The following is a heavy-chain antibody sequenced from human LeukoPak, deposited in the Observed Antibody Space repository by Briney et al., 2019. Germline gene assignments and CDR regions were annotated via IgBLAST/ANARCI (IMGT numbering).Heavy chain of an antibody. CDR3: AKVPRSGWPPY. CDR1: GFTFSSYG. CDR2: IRYDGSNK. Sequence: GGSLRLSCAASGFTFSSYGMHWVRQAPGKGLEWVAFIRYDGSNKYYADSVKGRFTISRDNSKNTLYLQMNSLRAEDTAVYYCAKVPRSGWPPYWGQGTLVTVSS. D-gene: IGHD6-25*01. V-gene: IGHV3-30*02. J-gene: IGHJ4*02.